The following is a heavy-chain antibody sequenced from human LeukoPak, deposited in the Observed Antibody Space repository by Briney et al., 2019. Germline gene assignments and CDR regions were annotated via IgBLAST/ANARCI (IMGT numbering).Heavy chain of an antibody. CDR2: LSGPGGST. Sequence: PGGTLSLSCAVSGLTISSYAMCWVRQAPPKGLEWVSALSGPGGSTYYAASVKSRFTISRDNSKNTLYLQLNSLRAEDTAVYYCAKAYLGYCSSINCYFYYYMDVWGKGTTVTVSS. D-gene: IGHD2-2*01. J-gene: IGHJ6*03. CDR3: AKAYLGYCSSINCYFYYYMDV. V-gene: IGHV3-23*01. CDR1: GLTISSYA.